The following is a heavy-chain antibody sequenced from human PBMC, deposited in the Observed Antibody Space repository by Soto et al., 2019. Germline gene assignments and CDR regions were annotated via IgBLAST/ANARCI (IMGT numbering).Heavy chain of an antibody. J-gene: IGHJ4*02. V-gene: IGHV3-30*03. D-gene: IGHD3-10*01. CDR2: VSYDGTDK. Sequence: GGSLRLSCEASGFTFSSHGMHWVRQAPGKGLEWVAVVSYDGTDKYYADSVKGRFTISRDNSKKTLYLQMNSLRAEDTAVYYCARSYGSGSYYKFDYWGQGTLVTVSS. CDR1: GFTFSSHG. CDR3: ARSYGSGSYYKFDY.